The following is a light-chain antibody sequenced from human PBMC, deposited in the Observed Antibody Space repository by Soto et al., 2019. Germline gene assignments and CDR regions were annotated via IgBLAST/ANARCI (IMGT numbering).Light chain of an antibody. J-gene: IGKJ3*01. CDR2: AAS. Sequence: DIQLTQSPSFLSASVGDRVTITCRASQGISSSLAWYQQGPGKAPKLLIYAASTLQRGVLSTFSGSGSGTEFTLTISSLQPEDFATYYCQHLHNYLFTFGPGTRVDIK. CDR3: QHLHNYLFT. CDR1: QGISSS. V-gene: IGKV1-9*01.